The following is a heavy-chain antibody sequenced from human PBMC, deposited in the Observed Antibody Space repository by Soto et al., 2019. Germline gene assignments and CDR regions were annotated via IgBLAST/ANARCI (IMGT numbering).Heavy chain of an antibody. D-gene: IGHD6-19*01. V-gene: IGHV3-21*01. Sequence: GESLKISCAAAGFTFSSYSMNWVRQAPGKGLEWVSFISSSSTYIYYADSVKGRFTISRDNAKSSLSLQMSSLRAEDTAVYFCARTVAGDYFDFWGQGTLVTVSS. CDR1: GFTFSSYS. CDR3: ARTVAGDYFDF. J-gene: IGHJ4*02. CDR2: ISSSSTYI.